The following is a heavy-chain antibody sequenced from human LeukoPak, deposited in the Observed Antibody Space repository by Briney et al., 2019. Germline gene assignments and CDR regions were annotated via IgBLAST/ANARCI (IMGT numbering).Heavy chain of an antibody. V-gene: IGHV3-30*18. J-gene: IGHJ4*02. Sequence: GGSLRLSCAASGFILNNYGVHWVRQAPGKGLEWVAVISYDGRYTYYADSVKGRFTISRDHSENMVYLQMNSLRAEDTALFYCAKDWAVAAAGYYFDYWGMGTLVTVSS. CDR3: AKDWAVAAAGYYFDY. D-gene: IGHD6-13*01. CDR1: GFILNNYG. CDR2: ISYDGRYT.